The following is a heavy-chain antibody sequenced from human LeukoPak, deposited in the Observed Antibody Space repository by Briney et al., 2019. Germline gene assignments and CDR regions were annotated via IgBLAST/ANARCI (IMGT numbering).Heavy chain of an antibody. Sequence: QTGGSLRLSCVISGFTFSSYAMSWVRQAPGKGLEWVSTISGAGGSTYYADSVKGRFTISRDNSKNTLYLQMNSLRVEDTAVYYCAKGRGNEYYESTSTGYHYPVGYFDYWGQGTLVTVSS. V-gene: IGHV3-23*01. CDR2: ISGAGGST. CDR3: AKGRGNEYYESTSTGYHYPVGYFDY. CDR1: GFTFSSYA. J-gene: IGHJ4*02. D-gene: IGHD3-22*01.